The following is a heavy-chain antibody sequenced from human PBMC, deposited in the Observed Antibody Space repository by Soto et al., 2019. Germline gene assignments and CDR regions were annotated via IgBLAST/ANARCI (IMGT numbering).Heavy chain of an antibody. D-gene: IGHD3-16*01. J-gene: IGHJ4*02. Sequence: QITLKESGPTLVKPTQTLTLTYTYSGFSLRTTGVGVGWIRQPPGKALEWLGIFYWDDDKHYSPSLKNRLTLSNDNIKSQVVLTLPNMDPVDTATYYCAHTWGLPFDYWGQGTLVVVSS. CDR3: AHTWGLPFDY. CDR2: FYWDDDK. V-gene: IGHV2-5*02. CDR1: GFSLRTTGVG.